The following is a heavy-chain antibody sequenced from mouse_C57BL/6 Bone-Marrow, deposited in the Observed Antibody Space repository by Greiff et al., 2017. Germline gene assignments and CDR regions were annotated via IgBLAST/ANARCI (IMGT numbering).Heavy chain of an antibody. CDR2: ISSGSSTI. CDR3: ARGSYPYYYAMDY. D-gene: IGHD1-1*02. CDR1: GFTFSDYG. J-gene: IGHJ4*01. V-gene: IGHV5-17*01. Sequence: DVKLVESGGGLVKPGGSLKLSCAASGFTFSDYGMHWVRQAPEKGLEWVAYISSGSSTIYYADTVKGRFTISSDNAKNTLFLQMTLLRSDDTAMYYCARGSYPYYYAMDYWGQGTSVTVSS.